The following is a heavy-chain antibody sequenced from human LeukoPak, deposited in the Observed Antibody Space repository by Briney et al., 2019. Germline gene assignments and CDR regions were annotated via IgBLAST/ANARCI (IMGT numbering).Heavy chain of an antibody. J-gene: IGHJ4*02. D-gene: IGHD3-22*01. CDR2: MFRSGST. Sequence: SETLSLTCTVSGVSITSGNHYWTWIRQSAGKGLEWIGHMFRSGSTNYNPSLKNRVTISADTSKNEFSLKMSSVIAADTAVYYCARAAAWRLLNYFDNWGQGTLVTVSS. CDR3: ARAAAWRLLNYFDN. CDR1: GVSITSGNHY. V-gene: IGHV4-61*09.